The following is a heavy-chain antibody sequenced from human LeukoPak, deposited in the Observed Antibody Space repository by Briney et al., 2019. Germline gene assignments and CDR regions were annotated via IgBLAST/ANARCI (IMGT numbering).Heavy chain of an antibody. CDR3: ARLLHVLTDAFDI. V-gene: IGHV4-59*08. CDR2: IYYSGST. D-gene: IGHD2-15*01. CDR1: GGSISSYY. Sequence: SETLSLTCTVSGGSISSYYWSWIRQPPGKGLEWIGYIYYSGSTNYNPSLESRVTISVDTSKNQFSLKLSSVTAADTAVYYCARLLHVLTDAFDIWGQGTMVTVSS. J-gene: IGHJ3*02.